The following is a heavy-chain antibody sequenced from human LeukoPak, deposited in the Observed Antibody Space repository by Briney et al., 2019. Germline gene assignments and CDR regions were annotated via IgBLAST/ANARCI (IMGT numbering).Heavy chain of an antibody. CDR1: GFTFSNYG. CDR3: ARQDYERGGRAFDI. Sequence: GGSLRLSCAVSGFTFSNYGMHWVRQAPGKGLEWVAVISYDGSNKDYADSVKGRFTISRDNAKNSLYLQMNSLRAEDTAVYYCARQDYERGGRAFDIWGQGTMVTVSS. V-gene: IGHV3-30*03. CDR2: ISYDGSNK. D-gene: IGHD2-15*01. J-gene: IGHJ3*02.